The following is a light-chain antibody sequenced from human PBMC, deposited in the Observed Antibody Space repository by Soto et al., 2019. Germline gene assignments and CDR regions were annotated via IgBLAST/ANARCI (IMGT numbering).Light chain of an antibody. CDR1: SSDVGGYNY. J-gene: IGLJ1*01. Sequence: QSALTQPPSASGSPGQSVTISCTGTSSDVGGYNYVSWYQQHPGKAPKLMIYEVTKWPSGVPDRFSGSKSGNTASLTVSGLQAEDEADYDCSSYAGSNNDVFGSGTKLTVL. CDR2: EVT. V-gene: IGLV2-8*01. CDR3: SSYAGSNNDV.